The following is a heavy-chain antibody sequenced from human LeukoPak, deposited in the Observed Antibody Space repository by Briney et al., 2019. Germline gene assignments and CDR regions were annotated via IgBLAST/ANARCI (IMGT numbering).Heavy chain of an antibody. Sequence: GGSLRLSCAASGFTFSSYWMSWVRQAPGKGLEWVANIKQDGSEKYYVDSVKGRFTISRDNAKNSLYLQMNSLRAEDMAVYYCAREYSSSIYYYYMDVWGKGTTVTVSS. J-gene: IGHJ6*03. CDR2: IKQDGSEK. CDR3: AREYSSSIYYYYMDV. V-gene: IGHV3-7*01. CDR1: GFTFSSYW. D-gene: IGHD6-6*01.